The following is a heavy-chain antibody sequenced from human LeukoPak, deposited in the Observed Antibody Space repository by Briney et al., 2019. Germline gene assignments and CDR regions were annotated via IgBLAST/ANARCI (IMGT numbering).Heavy chain of an antibody. CDR3: ARVWGYDWNFNWFDP. CDR1: GGSISSSSYY. Sequence: NSSETLSLTCTVSGGSISSSSYYWGWIRQPPGKGLEWIGSIYYSGSTYYNPSLKSRVTISVDTSKNQFSLKLSSVTAADTAVYYCARVWGYDWNFNWFDPWGQGTLVTVSS. CDR2: IYYSGST. D-gene: IGHD1-1*01. V-gene: IGHV4-39*07. J-gene: IGHJ5*02.